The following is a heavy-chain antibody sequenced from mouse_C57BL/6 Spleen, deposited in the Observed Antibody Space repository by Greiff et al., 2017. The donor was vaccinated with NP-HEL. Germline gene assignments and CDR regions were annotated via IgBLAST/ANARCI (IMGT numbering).Heavy chain of an antibody. CDR1: GYTFTSYW. V-gene: IGHV1-5*01. Sequence: EVQLQQSGTVLARPGASVKMSCKTSGYTFTSYWMHWVKQRPGQGLEWIGAIYPGNSDTSYNQKFKGKAKLTAVTSASTAYMELSSLTNEDSAVYYCTRSRALLFYFDVWGTGTTVTVSS. CDR2: IYPGNSDT. J-gene: IGHJ1*03. CDR3: TRSRALLFYFDV. D-gene: IGHD2-1*01.